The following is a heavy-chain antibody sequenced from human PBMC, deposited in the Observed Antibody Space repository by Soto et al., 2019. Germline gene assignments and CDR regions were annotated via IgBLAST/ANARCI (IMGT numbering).Heavy chain of an antibody. Sequence: PGGSLRLSCAASGFTFSSYVMHWVRQAPGKGLEWVTVILYGDGSNKYYADSVKGRFTISRDNSKNTLYLQMNSLRPEDTAVYYCARALGYCSSTSCSPLGYWGQGIPVTVSS. CDR3: ARALGYCSSTSCSPLGY. J-gene: IGHJ4*02. V-gene: IGHV3-30-3*01. D-gene: IGHD2-2*01. CDR1: GFTFSSYV. CDR2: ILYGDGSNK.